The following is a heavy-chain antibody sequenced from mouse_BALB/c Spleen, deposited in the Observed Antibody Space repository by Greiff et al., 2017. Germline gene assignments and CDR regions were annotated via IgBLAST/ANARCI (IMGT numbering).Heavy chain of an antibody. CDR1: GYSITSDYA. Sequence: EVQLQESGPGLVKPSQSLSLTCTVTGYSITSDYAWNWIRQFPGNKLEWMGYISYSGSTSYNPSLKSRISITRDTSKNQFFLQLNSVTTEDTATYYCARSGYDGYLAWFAYWGQGTLVTVSA. J-gene: IGHJ3*01. CDR3: ARSGYDGYLAWFAY. D-gene: IGHD2-3*01. V-gene: IGHV3-2*02. CDR2: ISYSGST.